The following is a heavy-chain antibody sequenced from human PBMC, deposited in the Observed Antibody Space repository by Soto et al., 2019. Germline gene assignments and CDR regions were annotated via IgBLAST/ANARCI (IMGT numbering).Heavy chain of an antibody. J-gene: IGHJ4*01. V-gene: IGHV3-30*18. CDR2: ISSDGSKT. Sequence: PEGSLRLSFVASGFTLTDHGVHWVRQAPGKGLEWLATISSDGSKTYYADSVRVPFTISRDNPKNTVFLQMTRLMTEDTTVYYCAKDPFASVAGTNYIDFWGHGTLVTVS. CDR3: AKDPFASVAGTNYIDF. D-gene: IGHD6-19*01. CDR1: GFTLTDHG.